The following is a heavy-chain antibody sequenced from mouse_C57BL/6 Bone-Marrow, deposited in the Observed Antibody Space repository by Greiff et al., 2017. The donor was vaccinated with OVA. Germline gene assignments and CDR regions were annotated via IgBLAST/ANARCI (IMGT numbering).Heavy chain of an antibody. D-gene: IGHD2-3*01. CDR3: AREWLLPDY. CDR1: GFTFSSYA. J-gene: IGHJ2*01. V-gene: IGHV5-4*01. CDR2: ISDGGSYT. Sequence: EVQLVESGGGLVKPGGSLKLSCAASGFTFSSYAMSWVRQTPEKRLEWVATISDGGSYTYYPDNVKGRFTISRDNAKNTLYLQMSHLKSEDTAMYYCAREWLLPDYWGQGTTLTVSS.